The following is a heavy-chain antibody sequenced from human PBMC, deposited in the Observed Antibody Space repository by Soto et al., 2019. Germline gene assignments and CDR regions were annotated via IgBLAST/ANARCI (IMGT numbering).Heavy chain of an antibody. CDR2: ISYDGSNK. CDR1: GFTFSSYA. Sequence: QVQLVESGGGVVQPGRSLRLSCAASGFTFSSYAMHWVRQAPGKGLEWVAVISYDGSNKYYADSVKGRFTISRDTSKNTLYLQLNSLRAEDTAVYYCARPHRHYSSYGMDVWGQGTTVTVSS. J-gene: IGHJ6*02. V-gene: IGHV3-30-3*01. CDR3: ARPHRHYSSYGMDV.